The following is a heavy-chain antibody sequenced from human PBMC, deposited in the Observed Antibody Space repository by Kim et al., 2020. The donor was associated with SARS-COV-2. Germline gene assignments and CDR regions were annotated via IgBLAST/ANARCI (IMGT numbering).Heavy chain of an antibody. D-gene: IGHD2-2*02. CDR1: GGTFSSYA. CDR3: ARGIVVVVPAAIRPGGYYGMDV. CDR2: IIPIFGTA. V-gene: IGHV1-69*13. Sequence: SVKVSCKASGGTFSSYAISWVRQAPGQGLEWMGGIIPIFGTANYAQKFQGRVTITADESTSTAYMELSSLRSEDTAVYYCARGIVVVVPAAIRPGGYYGMDVWGQGTTVTVSS. J-gene: IGHJ6*02.